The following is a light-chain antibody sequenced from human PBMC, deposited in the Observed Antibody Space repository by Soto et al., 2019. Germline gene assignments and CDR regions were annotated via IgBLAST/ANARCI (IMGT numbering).Light chain of an antibody. V-gene: IGKV1-5*03. CDR3: QQYNTYPYT. CDR1: QSFNNW. Sequence: DIQMTQSPSTLSASIGDRVTITCRASQSFNNWLAWYQQKPGKAPKLLIYQASSLETGVPSRFSGSGSGTEFTLTISSLRPDDFATYYFQQYNTYPYTFGQGTKLEIK. J-gene: IGKJ2*01. CDR2: QAS.